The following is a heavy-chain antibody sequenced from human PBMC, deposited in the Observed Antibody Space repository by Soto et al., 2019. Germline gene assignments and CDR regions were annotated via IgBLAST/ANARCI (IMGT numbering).Heavy chain of an antibody. V-gene: IGHV3-33*01. Sequence: GGSLRLSCAASGFTFSSYGMHWVRQAPGKGLEWVAVIRYDGSNKYYADSVKGRFTISRDNSKNTLFLQMNSLRAEDTAVYYCARDLFPYYYDSSGTTNWFDPWGQGTLVTVSS. CDR3: ARDLFPYYYDSSGTTNWFDP. D-gene: IGHD3-22*01. CDR2: IRYDGSNK. J-gene: IGHJ5*02. CDR1: GFTFSSYG.